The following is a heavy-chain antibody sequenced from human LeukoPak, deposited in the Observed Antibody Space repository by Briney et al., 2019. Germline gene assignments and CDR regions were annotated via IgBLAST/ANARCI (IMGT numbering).Heavy chain of an antibody. D-gene: IGHD3-10*01. CDR3: AKRHMWLGDLWGSDYFDY. V-gene: IGHV3-30*02. J-gene: IGHJ4*02. CDR2: ICYEGTKK. CDR1: GFPFSKYG. Sequence: GGSLPLSCEVSGFPFSKYGMHWVRQAPGKGLDWVAVICYEGTKKYYADSVKGRFTVYRYNSNNTLYLQMNSLRAEDTAVYYCAKRHMWLGDLWGSDYFDYWGQGTLVTVSS.